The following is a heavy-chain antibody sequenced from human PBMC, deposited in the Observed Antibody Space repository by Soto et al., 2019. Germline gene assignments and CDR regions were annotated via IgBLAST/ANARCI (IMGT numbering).Heavy chain of an antibody. J-gene: IGHJ4*02. Sequence: PGGSLRLSCAASGFTFSSYAMHWVRQAPGKGLEWVAVISYDGSNKYYADSVKGRFTISRDNSKNTLYLQMNSLRAEDTAVYYCARDASPSYSSSAVGQFDYWGQGTLVTVSS. V-gene: IGHV3-30-3*01. CDR2: ISYDGSNK. D-gene: IGHD6-13*01. CDR1: GFTFSSYA. CDR3: ARDASPSYSSSAVGQFDY.